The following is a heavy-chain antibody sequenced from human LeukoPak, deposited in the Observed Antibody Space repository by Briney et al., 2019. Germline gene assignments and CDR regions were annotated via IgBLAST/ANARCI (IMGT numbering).Heavy chain of an antibody. CDR2: INPSGGST. CDR1: GYTFTSYY. J-gene: IGHJ4*02. V-gene: IGHV1-46*01. Sequence: ASVEVSCKASGYTFTSYYMRWVRQAPGQGLEWMGIINPSGGSTSYAQKFQGRVTMTRDTSTSTVYMELSSLRSEDTAVYYCARDPLGSPMSYWGQGTLVTVSS. D-gene: IGHD3-10*01. CDR3: ARDPLGSPMSY.